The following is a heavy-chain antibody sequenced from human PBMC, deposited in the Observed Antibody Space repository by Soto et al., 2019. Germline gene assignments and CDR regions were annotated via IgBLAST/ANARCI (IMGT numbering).Heavy chain of an antibody. CDR1: GFTFSSYW. CDR3: ARDMEFIAAAGPYYYYGMDV. D-gene: IGHD6-13*01. Sequence: GGSLRLSCAASGFTFSSYWMHWVRQAPGKGLVWVSRINSDGSSTSYADSVKGRFTISRDNAKNTLYLQMNSLRAEDTAVYYCARDMEFIAAAGPYYYYGMDVWGQGTTVTVSS. J-gene: IGHJ6*02. CDR2: INSDGSST. V-gene: IGHV3-74*01.